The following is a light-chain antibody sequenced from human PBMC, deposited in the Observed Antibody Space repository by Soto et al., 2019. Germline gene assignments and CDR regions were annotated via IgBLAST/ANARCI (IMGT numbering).Light chain of an antibody. CDR2: AVS. Sequence: QSVLPQPASVSGSSGQSITISCTGTSSDGGGYNYVSWYQQHPGKAPKLMIYAVSNRFSGVSKRFSGSKSGNTATLTISGLEDEDEADYYCCSYTGSGTYVFGTGTKVTVL. CDR3: CSYTGSGTYV. J-gene: IGLJ1*01. CDR1: SSDGGGYNY. V-gene: IGLV2-14*01.